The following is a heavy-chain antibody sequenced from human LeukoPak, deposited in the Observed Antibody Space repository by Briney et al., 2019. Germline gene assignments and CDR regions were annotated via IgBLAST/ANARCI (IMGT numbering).Heavy chain of an antibody. Sequence: GGSLRLACAASGFTFSSYSMNWVRQAPGKGLEWVSYISSSSSTIYYADSVKGRFTISRDNAKNSLYLQMNSLRAEDTAVYYCARARGRYAFDIWGQGTMVTVSS. CDR3: ARARGRYAFDI. CDR2: ISSSSSTI. D-gene: IGHD3-10*01. J-gene: IGHJ3*02. CDR1: GFTFSSYS. V-gene: IGHV3-48*01.